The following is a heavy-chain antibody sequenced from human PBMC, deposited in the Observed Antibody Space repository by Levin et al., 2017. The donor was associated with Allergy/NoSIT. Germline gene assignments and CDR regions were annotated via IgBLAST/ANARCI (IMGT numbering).Heavy chain of an antibody. V-gene: IGHV3-21*01. CDR3: SRDLSLGIPQGFDC. CDR1: GFTFRSYS. Sequence: GGSLRLSCAASGFTFRSYSMNWVRQAPGKGLEWVSTISSTSSYIYHAESVKGRFTISRDNAKNSVYLQMSSLRAEDTAVYYCSRDLSLGIPQGFDCWGQGTLVTVSS. J-gene: IGHJ4*02. D-gene: IGHD1-26*01. CDR2: ISSTSSYI.